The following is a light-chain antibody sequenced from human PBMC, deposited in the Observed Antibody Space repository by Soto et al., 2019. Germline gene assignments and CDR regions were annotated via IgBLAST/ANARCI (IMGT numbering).Light chain of an antibody. J-gene: IGKJ2*01. V-gene: IGKV4-1*01. CDR3: LQYYNTPYT. CDR1: QSVLYSSNNKNH. CDR2: WAS. Sequence: DIVMTQSPDSLAVSLGERATINCKSSQSVLYSSNNKNHLAWYQQKPGQPPKLLIYWASTRESGVPDRFSGSGSGTDFTLTISSLQAEDVAIYYCLQYYNTPYTFGQGTKLEIK.